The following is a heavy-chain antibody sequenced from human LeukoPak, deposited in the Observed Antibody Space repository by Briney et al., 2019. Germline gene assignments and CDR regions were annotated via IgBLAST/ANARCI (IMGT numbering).Heavy chain of an antibody. J-gene: IGHJ4*02. Sequence: PGGSLRLSCAASGFTFSSYSMNWVRQAPGKGLEWVSYISSSSSTIYYADSVKGRFTISRDNAKNSLYLQMNSLRAEDTAVYYCARGTLAEESDFDYWGQGTLVTVSS. D-gene: IGHD3-10*01. CDR1: GFTFSSYS. V-gene: IGHV3-48*04. CDR3: ARGTLAEESDFDY. CDR2: ISSSSSTI.